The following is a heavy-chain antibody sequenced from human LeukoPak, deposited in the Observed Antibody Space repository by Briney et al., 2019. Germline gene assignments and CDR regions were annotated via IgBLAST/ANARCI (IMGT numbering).Heavy chain of an antibody. Sequence: SETLSLTCTVSGGSINSYYWSWIRQPAGKGLEWIGRIDASGRRNYNSSLKSRVTMSLDTSKNQFSLKVTSVTAADTAVYYCAREYGDFDHWGQGTLVTASS. CDR3: AREYGDFDH. CDR1: GGSINSYY. D-gene: IGHD4-17*01. CDR2: IDASGRR. V-gene: IGHV4-4*07. J-gene: IGHJ4*02.